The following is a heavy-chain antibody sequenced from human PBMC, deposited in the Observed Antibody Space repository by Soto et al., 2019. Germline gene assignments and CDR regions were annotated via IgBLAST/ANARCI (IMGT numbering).Heavy chain of an antibody. CDR3: AKEMGGITGERAIIVNQDYYGMDV. CDR1: GFNFKKFA. V-gene: IGHV3-23*01. J-gene: IGHJ6*02. Sequence: EVQLLESGGGVVQPGGSLRLSCVASGFNFKKFAMAWVRQAPGEGLEWVSGISCCGGSTSYADSVKGRFTISRDNSKNKMYLEMNSLRAEDTAVYYCAKEMGGITGERAIIVNQDYYGMDVWGQGTTVTVSS. CDR2: ISCCGGST. D-gene: IGHD7-27*01.